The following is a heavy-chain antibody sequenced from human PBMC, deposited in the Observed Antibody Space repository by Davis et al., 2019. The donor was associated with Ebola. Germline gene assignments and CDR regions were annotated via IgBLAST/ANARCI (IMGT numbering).Heavy chain of an antibody. CDR1: GFTFSSYG. J-gene: IGHJ4*02. CDR3: TGTVTPGEY. D-gene: IGHD4-17*01. CDR2: IWYDGSNK. V-gene: IGHV3-33*08. Sequence: GESLKISCAASGFTFSSYGMHWVRQAPGKGLEWVAVIWYDGSNKYYADSVKGRFTISRDNSKNTLYLQMNSLRAEDTAVYYCTGTVTPGEYWGQGTLVTVSS.